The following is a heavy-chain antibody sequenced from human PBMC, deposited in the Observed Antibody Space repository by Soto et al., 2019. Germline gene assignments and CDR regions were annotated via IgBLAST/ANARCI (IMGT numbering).Heavy chain of an antibody. D-gene: IGHD5-18*01. V-gene: IGHV1-69*01. CDR2: IIPIFGTA. CDR3: ARVRIQLWLGDYYYYGMDV. Sequence: QVQLVQSGAEVKKPGSSVKVSCKASGGSFSRYAISWVRQAPGQGLEWMGGIIPIFGTANYAQKFQGRVTITADESTSTAYMELSSLRSEDTAVYYCARVRIQLWLGDYYYYGMDVWGQGTTVTVSS. CDR1: GGSFSRYA. J-gene: IGHJ6*02.